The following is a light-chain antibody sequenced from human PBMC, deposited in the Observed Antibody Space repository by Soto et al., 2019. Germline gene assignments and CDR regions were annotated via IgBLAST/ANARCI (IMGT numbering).Light chain of an antibody. Sequence: EIVLTQSPATLSLSPGERATLSCRASQSVSSKLAWYQQKPGQAPRLLIYGASTRATGIPARFSGSGSGTEFTLTINSLQSEDFAVYYCQQYTNWPWTFGQGTKVDIK. CDR2: GAS. CDR3: QQYTNWPWT. CDR1: QSVSSK. J-gene: IGKJ1*01. V-gene: IGKV3-15*01.